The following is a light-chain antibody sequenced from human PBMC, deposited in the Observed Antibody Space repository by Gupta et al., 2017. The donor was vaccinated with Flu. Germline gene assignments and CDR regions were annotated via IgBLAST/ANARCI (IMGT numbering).Light chain of an antibody. Sequence: NCKSSQSVLYSSNNKNYLAWYQQKPGQPPKLLIYWASTRESGVPDRFSGSGSGTDFTLTISSLQAEDVAVYYCQKYYSTPCTFGQGTKLEIK. CDR1: QSVLYSSNNKNY. J-gene: IGKJ2*02. CDR3: QKYYSTPCT. V-gene: IGKV4-1*01. CDR2: WAS.